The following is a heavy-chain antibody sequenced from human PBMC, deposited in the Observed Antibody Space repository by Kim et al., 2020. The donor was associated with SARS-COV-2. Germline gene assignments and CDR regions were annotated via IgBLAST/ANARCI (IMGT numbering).Heavy chain of an antibody. CDR3: ARDNGGSYLTAAFDI. V-gene: IGHV3-21*01. D-gene: IGHD1-26*01. J-gene: IGHJ3*02. Sequence: DPVKCRFTIPRDNAKNSLYLQMNSLRAEDTAVYYCARDNGGSYLTAAFDICGQGTMVTVSS.